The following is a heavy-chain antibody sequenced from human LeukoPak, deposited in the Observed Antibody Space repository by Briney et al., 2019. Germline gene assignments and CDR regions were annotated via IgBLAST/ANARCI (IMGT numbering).Heavy chain of an antibody. D-gene: IGHD6-13*01. V-gene: IGHV5-10-1*01. Sequence: GESLRISCKGSGYSFTTYWISWVRQMPGKGLEWMGRIDPSDSYTNYSPSFQGHVTISADKSFSAAYLQWTSLKASDTAMYYCARHAKAYGSSCDYWGQGTLVTVSS. J-gene: IGHJ4*02. CDR1: GYSFTTYW. CDR3: ARHAKAYGSSCDY. CDR2: IDPSDSYT.